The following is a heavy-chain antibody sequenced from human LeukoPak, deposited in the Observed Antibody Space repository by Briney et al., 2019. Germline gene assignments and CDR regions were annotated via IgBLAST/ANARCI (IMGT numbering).Heavy chain of an antibody. CDR1: GFTFSSYG. D-gene: IGHD1-26*01. J-gene: IGHJ3*02. CDR2: ISSSSSYI. Sequence: PGRSLRLSCAASGFTFSSYGMNWVRQAPGKGLEWVSSISSSSSYIYYADSVKGRFTISRDNAKNSLYLQMNSLRAEDTAVYYCARPPVGATTSSAFDIWGQGTMVTVFS. V-gene: IGHV3-21*01. CDR3: ARPPVGATTSSAFDI.